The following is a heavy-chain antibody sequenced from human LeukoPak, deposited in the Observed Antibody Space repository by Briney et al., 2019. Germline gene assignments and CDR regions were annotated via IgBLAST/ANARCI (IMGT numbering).Heavy chain of an antibody. CDR1: GGSTSSGSYY. Sequence: PSETLSLTCTVSGGSTSSGSYYWSWIRQPAGKGLEWIGRIYTSGTTDYSPFLKSRVTISLDTSKNQLSLKLTSVTAADTATYYCVREGGGSGWYNWFDPWGQGTLVTVSS. J-gene: IGHJ5*02. V-gene: IGHV4-61*02. CDR3: VREGGGSGWYNWFDP. D-gene: IGHD6-13*01. CDR2: IYTSGTT.